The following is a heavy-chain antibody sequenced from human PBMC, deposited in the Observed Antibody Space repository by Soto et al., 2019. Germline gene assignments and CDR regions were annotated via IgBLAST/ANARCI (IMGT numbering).Heavy chain of an antibody. CDR2: IIPILGIA. Sequence: ASVKVSCKASGGTFSSYTISWVRQAPGQGLEWMGRIIPILGIANYAQKFQGRVTITADKSTSTAYMELSSLRSEDTAVYYCARDPPTRGMAAAGSLFDYWGQGTLVTVSS. V-gene: IGHV1-69*04. J-gene: IGHJ4*02. D-gene: IGHD6-13*01. CDR3: ARDPPTRGMAAAGSLFDY. CDR1: GGTFSSYT.